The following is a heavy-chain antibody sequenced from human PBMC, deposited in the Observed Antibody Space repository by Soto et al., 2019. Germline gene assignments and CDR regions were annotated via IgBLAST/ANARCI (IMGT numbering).Heavy chain of an antibody. V-gene: IGHV1-2*02. CDR2: INPNSGGT. Sequence: QVQLVQAGAEVKKPGASVKVSCKASGYTFTDYYMHWVRQAPGQGLEWMGWINPNSGGTDYAQDFPGSVTMTRDTSISTAYMELSRLRSDDTAVYYCARGGSMVTESYYYSMDVWGQGTTVAVSS. CDR1: GYTFTDYY. CDR3: ARGGSMVTESYYYSMDV. D-gene: IGHD2-21*02. J-gene: IGHJ6*02.